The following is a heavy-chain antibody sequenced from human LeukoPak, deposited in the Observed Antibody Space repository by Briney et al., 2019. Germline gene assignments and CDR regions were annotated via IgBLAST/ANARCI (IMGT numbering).Heavy chain of an antibody. CDR3: ARSHDSSGYYYHFDY. CDR2: IIPILGIA. Sequence: SVKVSCKASGGTFSRYTISWVRQAPGQGLEWMGRIIPILGIANYAQKSQGRVTITADKSTSTAYMELSSLRSEDTAVYYCARSHDSSGYYYHFDYWGQGTLVTVSS. CDR1: GGTFSRYT. J-gene: IGHJ4*02. V-gene: IGHV1-69*02. D-gene: IGHD3-22*01.